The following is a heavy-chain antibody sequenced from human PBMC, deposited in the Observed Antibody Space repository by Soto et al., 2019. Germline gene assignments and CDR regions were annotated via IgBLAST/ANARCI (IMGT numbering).Heavy chain of an antibody. CDR1: GYTFASYG. D-gene: IGHD1-7*01. CDR3: ARRGLELRPVDFDY. Sequence: GASVKVCCKASGYTFASYGIRWVRQAPGQGLEWMGWISAYNGNTNYAQKLQGRVTMTTGTSTSTAYMELRSLRSDDTAVYYCARRGLELRPVDFDYWGQGTLVTVSS. J-gene: IGHJ4*02. V-gene: IGHV1-18*01. CDR2: ISAYNGNT.